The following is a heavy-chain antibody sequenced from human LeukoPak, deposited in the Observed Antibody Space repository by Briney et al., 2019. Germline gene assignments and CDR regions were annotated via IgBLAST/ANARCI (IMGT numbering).Heavy chain of an antibody. J-gene: IGHJ4*02. Sequence: SVKVSCKASGGTFSSYAISWVRQAPGQGLEWMGGIIPIFGTANYAQKFQGRVTITADESTSTAYMERSSLRSEDTAVYYCATSFYGSGSYYHDYWGQGTLVTVSS. CDR2: IIPIFGTA. D-gene: IGHD3-10*01. CDR3: ATSFYGSGSYYHDY. CDR1: GGTFSSYA. V-gene: IGHV1-69*01.